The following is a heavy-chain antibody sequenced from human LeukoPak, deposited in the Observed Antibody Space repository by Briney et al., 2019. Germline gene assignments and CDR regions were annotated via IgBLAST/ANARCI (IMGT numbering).Heavy chain of an antibody. J-gene: IGHJ5*02. Sequence: RASLKVSCKASGYTFTAYYMHWVRHAPGQGLEWMGWINPNMGGTDYSQKFQGRVTMTRDTSISTAYMELSSLRFDDSAVYYCVRDFIAAARTGAWGQGTLVTVSS. V-gene: IGHV1-2*02. CDR3: VRDFIAAARTGA. CDR2: INPNMGGT. CDR1: GYTFTAYY. D-gene: IGHD6-13*01.